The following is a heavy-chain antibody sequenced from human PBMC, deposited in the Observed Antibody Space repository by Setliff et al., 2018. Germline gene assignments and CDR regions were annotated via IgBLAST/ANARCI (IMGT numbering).Heavy chain of an antibody. CDR1: GASINNHY. V-gene: IGHV4-59*11. J-gene: IGHJ1*01. D-gene: IGHD1-1*01. Sequence: TLSLTCTVSGASINNHYWAWIRQPPGKGLEWIGYVSHSGSTDYNPSLRSRVTVSVDTSKNQLSLTLSSVTAADTAVYYCVREGYSEYFQDWGRGTLVTVSS. CDR3: VREGYSEYFQD. CDR2: VSHSGST.